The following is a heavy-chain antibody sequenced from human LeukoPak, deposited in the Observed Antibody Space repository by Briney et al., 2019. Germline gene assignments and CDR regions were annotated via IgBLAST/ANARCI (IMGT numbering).Heavy chain of an antibody. V-gene: IGHV3-23*01. Sequence: LSLTCAVYGGCFSGYYWSCIRHAPAPPLEWVSAISGSGGSTYYADSVKGRFTISRDNSKNTLYLQMNSLRAEDTAVYYCAKAVATDYWGQGTLVTVSS. J-gene: IGHJ4*02. CDR2: ISGSGGST. CDR1: GGCFSGYY. D-gene: IGHD5-12*01. CDR3: AKAVATDY.